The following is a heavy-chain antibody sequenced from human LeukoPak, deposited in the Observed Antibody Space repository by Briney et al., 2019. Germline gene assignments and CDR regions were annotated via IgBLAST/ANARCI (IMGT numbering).Heavy chain of an antibody. CDR1: GYSISSGYY. CDR2: IYHSGST. J-gene: IGHJ4*02. D-gene: IGHD1-26*01. V-gene: IGHV4-38-2*02. CDR3: AREYSVSSEDY. Sequence: PSETLSLTCTVSGYSISSGYYWGWIRQSPGKGLEWIGSIYHSGSTYKNPSLKSRVTISVDTSKNQFSLKLNSVTAADTAVYYCAREYSVSSEDYWGQGTLVTVSS.